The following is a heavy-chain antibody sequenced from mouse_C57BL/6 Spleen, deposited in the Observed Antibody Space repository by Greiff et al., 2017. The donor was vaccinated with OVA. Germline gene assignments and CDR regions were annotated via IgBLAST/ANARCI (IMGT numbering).Heavy chain of an antibody. J-gene: IGHJ1*03. Sequence: QVQLQQSGPGLVAPSQSLSITCTVSGFSLTSYAISWVRQPPGKGLEWIGAIWTGGGTNYNSDLKSRLSISKDNSKSQVFLKMNSLQTDDTARYCCARKDYYGSSYWYFDVWGTGTTVTVSS. CDR1: GFSLTSYA. CDR2: IWTGGGT. D-gene: IGHD1-1*01. CDR3: ARKDYYGSSYWYFDV. V-gene: IGHV2-9-1*01.